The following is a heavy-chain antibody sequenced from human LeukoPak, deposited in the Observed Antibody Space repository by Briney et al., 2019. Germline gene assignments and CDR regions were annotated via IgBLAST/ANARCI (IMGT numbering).Heavy chain of an antibody. CDR1: GFTVSDYS. J-gene: IGHJ6*02. D-gene: IGHD6-19*01. CDR2: ISSSSSYT. V-gene: IGHV3-11*06. Sequence: SGGSLRLSCAASGFTVSDYSMSWIRQAPGKGLEWVSYISSSSSYTNYADSVKGRFTISRDNAKNSLYLQMNSLRAEDTAVYYCARSGHSSGWDQSYYSGMDVWGQGTTVTVSS. CDR3: ARSGHSSGWDQSYYSGMDV.